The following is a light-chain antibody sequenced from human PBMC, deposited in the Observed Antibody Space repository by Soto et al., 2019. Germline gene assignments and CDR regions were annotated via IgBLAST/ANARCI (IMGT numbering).Light chain of an antibody. V-gene: IGLV2-23*03. CDR2: EGS. CDR1: SSDVGSYNL. CDR3: CSYAGSSTFRV. Sequence: QSVLTQPASVSGSPGQSITISCTGTSSDVGSYNLVSWYQQHPGKAPKLMIYEGSKRPSGVSNRFSGSKSGNTASLTISGLQAEDEAEYYCCSYAGSSTFRVFGGGTKLTVL. J-gene: IGLJ3*02.